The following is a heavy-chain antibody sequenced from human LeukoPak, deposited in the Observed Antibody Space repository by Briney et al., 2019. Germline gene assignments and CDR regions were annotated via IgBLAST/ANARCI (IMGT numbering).Heavy chain of an antibody. CDR2: INPNGGST. V-gene: IGHV1-46*01. CDR1: GYTFSTYY. D-gene: IGHD2-2*02. CDR3: ARGEYQLLYFYFDY. J-gene: IGHJ4*02. Sequence: ASVKVSCKTSGYTFSTYYMHWVRQAPGQGLEWMGAINPNGGSTTYTQKFQGSVTMTRDTSTSTVYMDLSSLTSEDTAVYYCARGEYQLLYFYFDYWGQGTLVTVSS.